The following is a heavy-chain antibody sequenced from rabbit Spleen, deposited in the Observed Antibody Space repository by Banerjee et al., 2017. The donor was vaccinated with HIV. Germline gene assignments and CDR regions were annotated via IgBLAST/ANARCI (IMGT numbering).Heavy chain of an antibody. J-gene: IGHJ6*01. CDR3: ARDTGTSFSSYGMDR. CDR1: GFSFSNGYD. CDR2: IYTGSGSI. Sequence: QSLEESGGDLVKPGASLTLTCTASGFSFSNGYDMCWVRQAPGKGLEWIGCIYTGSGSIYYASWAKGRFTISKTSSTTVTLQMTSLTAPDTATYFCARDTGTSFSSYGMDRWGPGTLVTV. D-gene: IGHD7-1*01. V-gene: IGHV1S40*01.